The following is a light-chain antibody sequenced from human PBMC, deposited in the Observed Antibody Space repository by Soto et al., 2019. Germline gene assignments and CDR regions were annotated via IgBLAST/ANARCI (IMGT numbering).Light chain of an antibody. J-gene: IGLJ2*01. CDR2: RNN. V-gene: IGLV1-47*01. CDR3: GGWDDTLSGPV. Sequence: QSVLTQPPSASGTPGQRVNISCSGSSSNIGSNYVYWYRQFPGTAPKLLIQRNNQRPSGVPARFSGSKSGTSASLAISGLRPEDEADYYCGGWDDTLSGPVFGGGTQLTV. CDR1: SSNIGSNY.